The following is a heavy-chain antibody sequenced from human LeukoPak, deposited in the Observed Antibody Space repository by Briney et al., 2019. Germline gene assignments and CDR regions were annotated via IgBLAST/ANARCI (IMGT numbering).Heavy chain of an antibody. CDR2: MNPNSGNT. Sequence: APVKLSCKASGYTFTSYDINWVRKATGQGLEWMGWMNPNSGNTGYAQKFQGRVTITRNTSISTAYMELSSLRSEDTAVYYCARGNWNYHSLDYWGQGTLITDS. J-gene: IGHJ4*02. D-gene: IGHD1-7*01. V-gene: IGHV1-8*03. CDR1: GYTFTSYD. CDR3: ARGNWNYHSLDY.